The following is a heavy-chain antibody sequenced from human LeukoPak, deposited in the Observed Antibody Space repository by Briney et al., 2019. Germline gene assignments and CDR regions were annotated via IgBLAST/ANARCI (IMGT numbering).Heavy chain of an antibody. CDR1: GYTFTDYY. CDR3: ARGSYYGLKIDY. D-gene: IGHD1-26*01. CDR2: INPNSGDT. Sequence: SVKVSCKASGYTFTDYYMHWVRQAPGQGLEWMGWINPNSGDTNYAQKFQGRVTMTRDTSISTAYMELSRLRSDDTAVYYCARGSYYGLKIDYWGQGTLVTVSS. J-gene: IGHJ4*02. V-gene: IGHV1-2*02.